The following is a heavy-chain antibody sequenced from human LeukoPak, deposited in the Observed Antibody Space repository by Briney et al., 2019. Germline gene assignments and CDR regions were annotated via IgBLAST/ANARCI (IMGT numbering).Heavy chain of an antibody. Sequence: SETLSVTCAVSGGSISSSNWWSWVRQPPGKGLEWIGEIYHSGSTNYNPSLKSRVTISVDKSKNQFSLKLGSVTAADTAVYYCARRVNEALGAFDFWGHGTVVTVSS. D-gene: IGHD3-3*01. CDR3: ARRVNEALGAFDF. J-gene: IGHJ3*01. V-gene: IGHV4-4*02. CDR1: GGSISSSNW. CDR2: IYHSGST.